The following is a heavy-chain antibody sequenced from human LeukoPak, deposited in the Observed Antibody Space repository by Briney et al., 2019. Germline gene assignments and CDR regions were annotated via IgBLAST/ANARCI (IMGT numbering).Heavy chain of an antibody. CDR1: GFTFSSYG. CDR3: AKDSRGYQDYFDY. D-gene: IGHD3-22*01. J-gene: IGHJ4*02. V-gene: IGHV3-30*18. Sequence: GGSLRLSCAASGFTFSSYGMHWVRQAPGKGLEWVAVISYDGSNKYYADSVKGRFTISRDNSKNTLYLQMNSLRAEDTAVYYCAKDSRGYQDYFDYWGQGTLVTVSS. CDR2: ISYDGSNK.